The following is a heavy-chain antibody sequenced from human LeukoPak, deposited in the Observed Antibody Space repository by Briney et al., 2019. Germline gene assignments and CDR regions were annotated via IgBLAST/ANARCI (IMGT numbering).Heavy chain of an antibody. Sequence: GGSLRLSCAASGFTFSSYAMHWVRQAPGKGLEWVAVISYDGSNKYYADSVKGRFTISRDNAKNSLYLQMNSLRAEDTAVYYCARETSYYYDSTGDAFDIWGQGTMVTVSS. CDR3: ARETSYYYDSTGDAFDI. CDR1: GFTFSSYA. CDR2: ISYDGSNK. D-gene: IGHD3-22*01. V-gene: IGHV3-30-3*01. J-gene: IGHJ3*02.